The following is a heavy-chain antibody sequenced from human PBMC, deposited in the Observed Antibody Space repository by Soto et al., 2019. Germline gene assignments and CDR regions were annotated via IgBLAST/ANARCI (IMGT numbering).Heavy chain of an antibody. CDR1: GYTFSNYD. V-gene: IGHV1-8*01. Sequence: EASVKVSCKASGYTFSNYDINWVRQATGQGLEWMGWLNPDTDKTGSAQKFQGRATMTRNTSISTAYLELSGLRSDDTAVYYCARGIKGLPPSAFDIWGQGTRVTVSS. CDR2: LNPDTDKT. CDR3: ARGIKGLPPSAFDI. J-gene: IGHJ3*02. D-gene: IGHD5-12*01.